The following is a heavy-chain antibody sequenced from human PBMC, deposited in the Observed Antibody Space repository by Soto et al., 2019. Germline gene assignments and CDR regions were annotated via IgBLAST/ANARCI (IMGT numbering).Heavy chain of an antibody. D-gene: IGHD3-10*01. J-gene: IGHJ4*02. V-gene: IGHV4-59*01. CDR2: IYYSGST. Sequence: PSVTLSLTCTVSGGSISSYYGSWIRQPTGKGLEWIGYIYYSGSTNYNPSLKSRVTISVDTSKNQFSLKLSSVTAADTAVYYCARDSSIYYGSGSRVLDYWGQGTLVTVSS. CDR1: GGSISSYY. CDR3: ARDSSIYYGSGSRVLDY.